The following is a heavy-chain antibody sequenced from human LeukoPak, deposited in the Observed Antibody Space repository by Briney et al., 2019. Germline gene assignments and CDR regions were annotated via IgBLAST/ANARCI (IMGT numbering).Heavy chain of an antibody. J-gene: IGHJ5*02. V-gene: IGHV4-59*01. CDR1: GGSISIFY. D-gene: IGHD3-16*01. CDR2: IFHSGNT. CDR3: ARSAFGNPWFDP. Sequence: PETLSLTCTASGGSISIFYWSWLRQPPGKGLEWIGYIFHSGNTNYNPSLKSRVTISVDSSKDQFSLKLSSLTAADTAVYYCARSAFGNPWFDPWGQGTLVTVSS.